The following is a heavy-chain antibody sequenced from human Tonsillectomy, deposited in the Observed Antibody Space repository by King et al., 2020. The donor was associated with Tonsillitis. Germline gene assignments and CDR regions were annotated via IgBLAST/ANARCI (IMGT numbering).Heavy chain of an antibody. J-gene: IGHJ4*02. CDR2: TYYSGNT. CDR3: ASRYTAMVM. CDR1: GGSISSHY. Sequence: QLQESGPGLVKPSETLSLTCTVSGGSISSHYWSWIRQPPGKGLEWIGYTYYSGNTNYNPSLKSRVTISVDTSKNQFSLKLSSVTAADTAVYYCASRYTAMVMWGQGTLVTVSS. V-gene: IGHV4-59*11. D-gene: IGHD5-18*01.